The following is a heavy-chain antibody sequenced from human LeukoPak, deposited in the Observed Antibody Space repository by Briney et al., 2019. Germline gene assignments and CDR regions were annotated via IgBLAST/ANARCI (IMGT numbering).Heavy chain of an antibody. D-gene: IGHD1-26*01. CDR3: VRVRGSYAFDF. V-gene: IGHV3-23*01. CDR1: GFTFSSYA. Sequence: PGGSLRLSCAASGFTFSSYAMSWVCQAPGKGLEWVSAISGSGGSTYYADSVKGRFTISRDNAKDSLYVQMNSLRAEDTAVYYCVRVRGSYAFDFWGQGTPLTVSS. CDR2: ISGSGGST. J-gene: IGHJ4*02.